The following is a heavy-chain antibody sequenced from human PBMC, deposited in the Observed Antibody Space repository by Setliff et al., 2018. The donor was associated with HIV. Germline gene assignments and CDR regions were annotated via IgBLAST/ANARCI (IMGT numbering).Heavy chain of an antibody. CDR1: GFTFNSYT. CDR2: ISRSGDTI. V-gene: IGHV3-48*01. Sequence: GGSLRLSCTVSGFTFNSYTMNWVRQAPGKGLEWVSYISRSGDTILYADSVKGRFRISRDNAEKSLYLQMNGMRAEDTAVYYCAGAPLALNWEIFDTWGQGTLVTVSS. D-gene: IGHD7-27*01. CDR3: AGAPLALNWEIFDT. J-gene: IGHJ4*02.